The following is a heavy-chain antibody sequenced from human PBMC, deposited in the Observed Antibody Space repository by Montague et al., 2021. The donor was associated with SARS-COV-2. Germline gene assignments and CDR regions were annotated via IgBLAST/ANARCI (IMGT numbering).Heavy chain of an antibody. CDR3: ARGLGYTSMFRFFDY. Sequence: SETRSLTCAISGGSASGYYWAWIRRPPGKGLKWIGYMYYTGTSNYNPSLKSRVSMSIDTSKNHFSLNLTSVAAADTGVYYCARGLGYTSMFRFFDYWGHGAQVTVSS. D-gene: IGHD2-2*02. V-gene: IGHV4-59*02. CDR1: GGSASGYY. CDR2: MYYTGTS. J-gene: IGHJ4*01.